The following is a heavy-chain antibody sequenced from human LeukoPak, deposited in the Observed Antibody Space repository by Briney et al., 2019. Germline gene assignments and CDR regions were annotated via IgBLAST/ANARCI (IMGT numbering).Heavy chain of an antibody. CDR3: ARRVGPAASGGDYYYGMDV. CDR1: GYSFTNYW. D-gene: IGHD2-2*01. CDR2: IYPGDSNT. V-gene: IGHV5-51*01. J-gene: IGHJ6*02. Sequence: GESLKISCQGSGYSFTNYWIGWVRQMPGKGLEWMGIIYPGDSNTRYSPSFQGQVTISADQSISTAYLQWSSLKASDTAMYYCARRVGPAASGGDYYYGMDVWGQGTTVTVSS.